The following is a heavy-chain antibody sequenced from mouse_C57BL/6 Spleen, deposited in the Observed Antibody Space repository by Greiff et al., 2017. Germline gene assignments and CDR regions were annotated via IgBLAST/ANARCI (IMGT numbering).Heavy chain of an antibody. CDR3: SSSKTSHRYVDY. V-gene: IGHV1-76*01. CDR1: GYTFTDYY. D-gene: IGHD3-2*02. CDR2: IYPGSGNT. J-gene: IGHJ2*01. Sequence: VQLQQSGAELVRPGASVKLSCKASGYTFTDYYINWVKQRPGQGLEWIASIYPGSGNTYYNEKFKGKATLTADKSSSTAYMQLSSLTSEDYAVYFYSSSKTSHRYVDYWGQGTTLTVSS.